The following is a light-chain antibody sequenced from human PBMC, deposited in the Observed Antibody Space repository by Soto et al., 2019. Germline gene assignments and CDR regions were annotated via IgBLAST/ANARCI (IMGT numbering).Light chain of an antibody. J-gene: IGKJ1*01. CDR2: GAS. CDR3: QQYGRSPGT. Sequence: EVVLTQSPDTLSLAPGERGTLSCRASQGVTSSSLAWYQQKPGQAPRLLIYGASSRASGIPDRFSGSGSGTDFILTISRLEPQDFAVYYCQQYGRSPGTFGQGTKV. V-gene: IGKV3-20*01. CDR1: QGVTSSS.